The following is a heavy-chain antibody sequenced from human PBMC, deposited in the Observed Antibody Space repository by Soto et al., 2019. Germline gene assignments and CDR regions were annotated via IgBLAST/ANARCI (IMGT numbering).Heavy chain of an antibody. CDR2: ISGDGITT. CDR3: ARNHGGDI. CDR1: GFTFSSYW. Sequence: EVQLVESGGGLVQPGGSLRLSCAASGFTFSSYWMHWVRQVPGKGLVWVSRISGDGITTTYADSVKGRFTISRDNAKNTLYLQMNSLRAEDTAVYYCARNHGGDIWGQGTMVTVSS. J-gene: IGHJ3*02. V-gene: IGHV3-74*01.